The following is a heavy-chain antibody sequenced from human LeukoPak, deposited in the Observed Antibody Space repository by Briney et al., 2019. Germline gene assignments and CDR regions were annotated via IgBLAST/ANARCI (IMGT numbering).Heavy chain of an antibody. CDR3: TRTKSRLGELSLDPDAFDI. D-gene: IGHD3-16*02. J-gene: IGHJ3*02. V-gene: IGHV1-18*01. CDR2: ISAYNGNT. CDR1: GYRLSSYG. Sequence: GASVKVSCKASGYRLSSYGISWVRQAPGQALEWMGWISAYNGNTNSAQKFQGRVTMTTDTSTSSAYMELRSLRSDDTAVYYCTRTKSRLGELSLDPDAFDIWGQGTMVTVSS.